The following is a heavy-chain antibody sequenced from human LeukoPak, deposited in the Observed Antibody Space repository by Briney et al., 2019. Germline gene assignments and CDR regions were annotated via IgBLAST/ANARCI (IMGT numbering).Heavy chain of an antibody. CDR1: GGSISSGDYY. Sequence: SETLSLTCTVSGGSISSGDYYWSWIRQPPGKDLEWIGYIHYSGSTYYNPSLKSRVTISVDTSKNQFSLKLSSVTAADTAVYYCARLWGPSYDFWSGYYTGLDYWGQGTLVTVSS. D-gene: IGHD3-3*01. CDR3: ARLWGPSYDFWSGYYTGLDY. CDR2: IHYSGST. J-gene: IGHJ4*02. V-gene: IGHV4-30-4*08.